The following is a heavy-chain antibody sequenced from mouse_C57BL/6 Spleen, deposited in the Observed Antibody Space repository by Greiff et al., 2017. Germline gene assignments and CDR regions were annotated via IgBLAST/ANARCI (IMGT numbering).Heavy chain of an antibody. CDR3: VRHPFAY. V-gene: IGHV1-82*01. D-gene: IGHD3-2*02. Sequence: VKLMESGPELVKPGASVKISCKASGYAFSSSWMTWVKQRPGKGLEWIGRIYPGDGDTNYNGKFKGNATLTADKSSSTAYMQLSSLTSEDSAVYFCVRHPFAYWGQGTLVTVSA. CDR1: GYAFSSSW. CDR2: IYPGDGDT. J-gene: IGHJ3*01.